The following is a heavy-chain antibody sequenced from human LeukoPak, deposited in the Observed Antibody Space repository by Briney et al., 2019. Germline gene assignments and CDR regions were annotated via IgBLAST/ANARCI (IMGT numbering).Heavy chain of an antibody. CDR1: GGSISSGSYY. D-gene: IGHD3-22*01. J-gene: IGHJ4*02. V-gene: IGHV4-61*02. CDR3: ASSTYDSSGYYYTGFDY. CDR2: IYTSGST. Sequence: SETLSLTCTVSGGSISSGSYYWSWIRQPAGKGLEWIGRIYTSGSTNYNPSLKSRVTISVDTSKNQFSLKLSSVTAADTAVYYCASSTYDSSGYYYTGFDYWGQGTLVTVSS.